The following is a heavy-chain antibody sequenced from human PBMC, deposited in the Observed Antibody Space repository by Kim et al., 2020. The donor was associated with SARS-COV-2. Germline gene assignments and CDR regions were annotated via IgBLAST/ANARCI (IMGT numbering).Heavy chain of an antibody. CDR3: ARDQSYGDYPLGWYFDL. Sequence: FQGRVTITADESTSTASMELSSLRSEDTAVYYCARDQSYGDYPLGWYFDLWGRGTLVTVSS. J-gene: IGHJ2*01. D-gene: IGHD4-17*01. V-gene: IGHV1-69*01.